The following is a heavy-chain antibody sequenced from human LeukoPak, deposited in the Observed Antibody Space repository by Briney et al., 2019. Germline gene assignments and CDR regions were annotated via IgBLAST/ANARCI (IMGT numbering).Heavy chain of an antibody. V-gene: IGHV3-23*01. CDR1: GFTFSSYA. J-gene: IGHJ4*02. CDR3: AKVRGSSGWRPDY. Sequence: SGGSLRLSCAASGFTFSSYAMSWVRQAPGKGLEWVSAISGSGGSTYYADSVKGRFTISRDNSKNTLYLQMNSLRAEDTAVYYCAKVRGSSGWRPDYWGQGTLVTVSS. D-gene: IGHD6-19*01. CDR2: ISGSGGST.